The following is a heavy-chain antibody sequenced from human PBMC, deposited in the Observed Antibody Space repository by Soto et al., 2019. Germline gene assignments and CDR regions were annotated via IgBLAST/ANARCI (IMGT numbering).Heavy chain of an antibody. CDR3: AQQGYCSSTRCYTPSFYYGIDV. CDR1: GFTFSSYA. V-gene: IGHV3-23*01. CDR2: IRGRGDSA. Sequence: EAQVLQSGGGLVQPGGSQRLSCVASGFTFSSYAMTWVRQAPGKGLAWVSGIRGRGDSAYYADSVKGRFTISRENSQNTLHLQRHSLRAEYTAVYYCAQQGYCSSTRCYTPSFYYGIDVWGQGTTVTVSS. J-gene: IGHJ6*02. D-gene: IGHD2-2*02.